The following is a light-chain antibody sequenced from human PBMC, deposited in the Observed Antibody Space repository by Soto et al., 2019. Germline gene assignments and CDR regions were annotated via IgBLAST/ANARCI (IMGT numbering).Light chain of an antibody. Sequence: DIQMTQSPSSLSASVGDRLTSTCRASQSISSYLNWYQQKPGKAPKLLIYAASSLQSGVPSRFSGSGSGTDFTLTISSLQPEDFATYYCQQSYSTPITIGQGTRLEIK. CDR2: AAS. V-gene: IGKV1-39*01. J-gene: IGKJ5*01. CDR3: QQSYSTPIT. CDR1: QSISSY.